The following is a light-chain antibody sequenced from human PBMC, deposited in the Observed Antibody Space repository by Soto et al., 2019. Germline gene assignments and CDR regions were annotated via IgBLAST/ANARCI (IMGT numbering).Light chain of an antibody. Sequence: DIQLTQSPSALSASVGDRVTITCQASEDINNYLNWYQQKPGKAPKLLIYDASDLETGVPSRFSGSVSGSDFTFTINNVQPEDFATYFCQHYHTLPPELTFGQGTRLEI. J-gene: IGKJ5*01. CDR1: EDINNY. CDR2: DAS. CDR3: QHYHTLPPELT. V-gene: IGKV1-33*01.